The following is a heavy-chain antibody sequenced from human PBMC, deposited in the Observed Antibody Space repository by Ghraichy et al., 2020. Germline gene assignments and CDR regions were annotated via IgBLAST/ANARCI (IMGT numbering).Heavy chain of an antibody. V-gene: IGHV4-61*02. CDR2: VFTSGNT. J-gene: IGHJ4*02. D-gene: IGHD5-24*01. Sequence: SETLSLTCTVSGGSITSGSYYWSWIRQPAGKRLEWIGRVFTSGNTNYNPSLQSRVTISLDTSTDQFSLKLSSVTAADTALYYCAREVLRDVYNQLYFDSWGQGTLVTVSS. CDR3: AREVLRDVYNQLYFDS. CDR1: GGSITSGSYY.